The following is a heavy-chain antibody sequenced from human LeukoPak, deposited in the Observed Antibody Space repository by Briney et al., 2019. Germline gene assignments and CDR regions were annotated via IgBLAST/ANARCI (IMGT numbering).Heavy chain of an antibody. D-gene: IGHD3-10*01. Sequence: SETLSLTCTVSGGSISSYYWSWVRQPPGKGLEWIGYIYYSGSTNYNPSLKSRVTISVDTSKNQFSLKLSSVTAADTAVYYCATLLGPDAFDIWGQGTMVTVSS. CDR2: IYYSGST. CDR3: ATLLGPDAFDI. V-gene: IGHV4-59*01. CDR1: GGSISSYY. J-gene: IGHJ3*02.